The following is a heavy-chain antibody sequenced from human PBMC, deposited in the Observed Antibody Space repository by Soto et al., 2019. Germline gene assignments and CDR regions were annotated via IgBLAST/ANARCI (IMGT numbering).Heavy chain of an antibody. D-gene: IGHD2-21*01. J-gene: IGHJ4*02. V-gene: IGHV4-4*02. CDR1: SGTIIGRNR. Sequence: SETLCLTCAVSSGTIIGRNRCTFIRQDPRKRLECLGDIYHVGITKYNPALHSRVPISVDNHNHHFSPSLRSVTAAETALFSCAAKPANWDLGVVYWGAGIVVTVSS. CDR2: IYHVGIT. CDR3: AAKPANWDLGVVY.